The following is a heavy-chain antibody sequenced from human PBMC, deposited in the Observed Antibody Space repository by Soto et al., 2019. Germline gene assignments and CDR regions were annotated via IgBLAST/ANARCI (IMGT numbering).Heavy chain of an antibody. CDR1: GFTFSGSA. CDR2: IRSKANSYAT. V-gene: IGHV3-73*01. CDR3: TTGVTSWGMDV. D-gene: IGHD2-21*02. J-gene: IGHJ6*02. Sequence: GGSLRLSCAASGFTFSGSAMHWVRQASGKGLEWVGRIRSKANSYATAYAASVNGRFTISRDDSKNRAYLQMNSLKTEDTAVYYCTTGVTSWGMDVWGQGTTVTVSS.